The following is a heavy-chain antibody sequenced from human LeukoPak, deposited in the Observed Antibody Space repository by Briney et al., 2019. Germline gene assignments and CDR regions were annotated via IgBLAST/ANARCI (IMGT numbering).Heavy chain of an antibody. CDR1: GFTFDDYA. D-gene: IGHD2-15*01. Sequence: PGGSLRLSCAASGFTFDDYAMHWVRQAPGKGQEWVSGISWNSGSIGYADSVKGRFTISRDNAKNSLYLQMNSLRAEDTALYYCAKDREVVAANYFDYWGQGTLVTVSS. CDR2: ISWNSGSI. J-gene: IGHJ4*02. V-gene: IGHV3-9*01. CDR3: AKDREVVAANYFDY.